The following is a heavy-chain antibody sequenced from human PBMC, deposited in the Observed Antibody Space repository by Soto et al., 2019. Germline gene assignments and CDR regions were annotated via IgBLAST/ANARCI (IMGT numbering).Heavy chain of an antibody. J-gene: IGHJ6*02. CDR1: GDSVGNGPYY. V-gene: IGHV4-61*01. CDR3: ARVGSSCHSGGCYYYYGLGV. CDR2: IYYSGST. Sequence: QVRLQESGPGLVKPSETLSLSCLVSGDSVGNGPYYWSWIRQSPGAGLEWIACIYYSGSTNVNPSLESRVNISIDMSKNQFFLELRSVTAADAAVYFCARVGSSCHSGGCYYYYGLGVWGQGTTVAISS. D-gene: IGHD1-26*01.